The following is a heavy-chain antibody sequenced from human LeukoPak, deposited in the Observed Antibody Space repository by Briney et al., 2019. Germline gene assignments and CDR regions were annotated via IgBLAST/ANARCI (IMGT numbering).Heavy chain of an antibody. J-gene: IGHJ4*02. CDR1: GFTFSSYG. Sequence: GGPLRLSCAASGFTFSSYGMHWVRQAPGKGLEWVAFIRYDGSNKYYADSVKGRFTISRDNSKNTLYLQMNSLRAEDTAVYYCAKDDGHYDSSGVVDYWGQGTLVTVSS. CDR2: IRYDGSNK. V-gene: IGHV3-30*02. CDR3: AKDDGHYDSSGVVDY. D-gene: IGHD3-22*01.